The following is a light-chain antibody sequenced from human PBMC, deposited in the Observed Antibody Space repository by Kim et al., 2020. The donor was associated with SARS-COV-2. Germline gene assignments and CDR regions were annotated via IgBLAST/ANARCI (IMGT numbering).Light chain of an antibody. CDR2: GAS. V-gene: IGKV3D-20*02. CDR3: QQRDSWPIT. Sequence: STGERPPLSGRPSQSVSSNYLAWDQQKPAQAPRLLIYGASSRATGIPDRFSGSGSGTDFTLTISSLEPEDFAVYYCQQRDSWPITFGQGTRLEIK. J-gene: IGKJ5*01. CDR1: QSVSSNY.